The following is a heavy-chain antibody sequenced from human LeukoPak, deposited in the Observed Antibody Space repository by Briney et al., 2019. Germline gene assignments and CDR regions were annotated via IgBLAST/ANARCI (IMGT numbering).Heavy chain of an antibody. Sequence: SETLSLTCTVSGDSISTGGYYWSWIRQHPGKGLEWLGYIYYTGSTYYNPSLKSRVTMSADTSKNQFSLKLSSVTAADTAVYYCAGYFESWFDPWGRGTLVTVSS. D-gene: IGHD3-22*01. CDR1: GDSISTGGYY. CDR2: IYYTGST. V-gene: IGHV4-31*03. CDR3: AGYFESWFDP. J-gene: IGHJ5*02.